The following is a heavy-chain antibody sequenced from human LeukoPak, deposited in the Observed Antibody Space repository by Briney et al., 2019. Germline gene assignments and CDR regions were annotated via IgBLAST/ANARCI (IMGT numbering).Heavy chain of an antibody. CDR3: ARHRPIQQWPPVVDYSFDY. V-gene: IGHV4-39*01. D-gene: IGHD4-23*01. J-gene: IGHJ4*02. CDR1: GGSISSSSYY. CDR2: IYYSGST. Sequence: SETLSLTCTVSGGSISSSSYYWGWIRQPPGKGLEWIGSIYYSGSTYYNPSLKSRVTISVDTSKNQFSLKLSSVTAADTAVYYCARHRPIQQWPPVVDYSFDYWGQGALVTVSS.